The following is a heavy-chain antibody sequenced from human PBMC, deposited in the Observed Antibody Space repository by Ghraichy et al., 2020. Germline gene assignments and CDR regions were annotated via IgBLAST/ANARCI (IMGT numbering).Heavy chain of an antibody. Sequence: LSLTCVGSGFTFSSYSMNWVRQSPGKGLEWVSYITSSSSTRFYADSVKGRFTIFRDNAQNSLYLQMNSLRDEDTAEYYCARGSRVVRFYYYDGMDVWGQGTTVTVSS. CDR3: ARGSRVVRFYYYDGMDV. CDR2: ITSSSSTR. J-gene: IGHJ6*02. D-gene: IGHD4-23*01. CDR1: GFTFSSYS. V-gene: IGHV3-48*02.